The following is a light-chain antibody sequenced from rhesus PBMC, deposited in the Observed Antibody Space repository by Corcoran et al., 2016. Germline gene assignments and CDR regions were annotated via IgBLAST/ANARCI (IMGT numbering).Light chain of an antibody. CDR3: RQYSNWPRT. CDR2: GKS. CDR1: QSVGSS. V-gene: IGKV3-42*03. Sequence: EIVLTQSPATLSLSPGERATLSCRASQSVGSSLAWYQQRPNQAPRLLIIGKSTRTTGIPDRLRGGGSGTDVTLTIPRLEPAEFVVYYGRQYSNWPRTFGQGTKVESK. J-gene: IGKJ1*01.